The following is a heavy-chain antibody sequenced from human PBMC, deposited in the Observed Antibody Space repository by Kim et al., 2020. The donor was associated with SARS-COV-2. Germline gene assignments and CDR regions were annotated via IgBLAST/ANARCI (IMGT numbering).Heavy chain of an antibody. Sequence: GGSLRLSCAASGFTFSNYFMRWIRQAPGKGLEWFSFINGGGTTTYYADVVSGRFIFSRDNTNNTLSLQMNSLRADDTAVYCSAKETVVATADSLDIWG. CDR2: INGGGTTT. D-gene: IGHD2-15*01. V-gene: IGHV3-23*03. J-gene: IGHJ3*02. CDR3: AKETVVATADSLDI. CDR1: GFTFSNYF.